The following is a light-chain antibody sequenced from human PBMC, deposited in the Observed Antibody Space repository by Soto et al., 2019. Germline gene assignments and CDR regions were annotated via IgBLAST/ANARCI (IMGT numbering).Light chain of an antibody. CDR1: QSISTN. Sequence: EIVMTQSPGTLSVSPGERVILSCRASQSISTNLAWYQYIPGQAPRLLIYAASTRATGIPARFSGSGSGTDFTLSITSLQSEDYAVYYCHQYNNWPPWTFGQGTKVEIK. CDR3: HQYNNWPPWT. CDR2: AAS. V-gene: IGKV3-15*01. J-gene: IGKJ1*01.